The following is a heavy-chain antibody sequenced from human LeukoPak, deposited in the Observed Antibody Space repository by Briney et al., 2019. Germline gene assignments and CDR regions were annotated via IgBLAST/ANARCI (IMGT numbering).Heavy chain of an antibody. D-gene: IGHD3-22*01. CDR3: ATGKHHYDSSGYYFYYFDY. CDR1: GFTFSSYS. J-gene: IGHJ4*02. CDR2: ISSSSSYI. V-gene: IGHV3-21*01. Sequence: GGSLRLSCAASGFTFSSYSMNWVRQAPGKGLEWVSSISSSSSYIYHADSVKGRFTISRDNAKNSLYLQMNSLRADDTAVYYCATGKHHYDSSGYYFYYFDYWGQGTLVTVSS.